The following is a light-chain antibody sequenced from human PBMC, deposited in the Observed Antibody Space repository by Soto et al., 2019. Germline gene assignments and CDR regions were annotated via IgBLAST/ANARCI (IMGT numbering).Light chain of an antibody. V-gene: IGKV3-20*01. CDR2: GAY. J-gene: IGKJ5*01. CDR3: KQYGSSPIT. Sequence: EIVMTQSPATLSVSPGGRATLSCRASQSVSSSYLAWYQQKPGQAPRLLIYGAYSRATGIQDRFSGSGSGTDFTLTIRRLEPEDFAVYYCKQYGSSPITFGQGTRLEI. CDR1: QSVSSSY.